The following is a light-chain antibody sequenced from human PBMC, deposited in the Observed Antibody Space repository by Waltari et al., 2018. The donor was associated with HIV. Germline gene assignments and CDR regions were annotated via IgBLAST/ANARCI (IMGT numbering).Light chain of an antibody. V-gene: IGLV1-44*01. CDR2: SDD. CDR1: SSNIGRNT. Sequence: QSVLTQPPSASGTPGPRVTISCSGSSSNIGRNTCNWYQQVPGTAPKLLIYSDDQRPSGVPDRFSGSKSGTSASLAISGLQSDDEADYYCAAWDDSLNGLYVFGTGTKVAVL. J-gene: IGLJ1*01. CDR3: AAWDDSLNGLYV.